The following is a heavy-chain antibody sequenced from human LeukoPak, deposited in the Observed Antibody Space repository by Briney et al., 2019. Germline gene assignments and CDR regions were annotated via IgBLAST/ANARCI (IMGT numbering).Heavy chain of an antibody. CDR2: INHSGST. J-gene: IGHJ5*02. CDR3: ARGLKYHYGSGSYYRYNWFDP. D-gene: IGHD3-10*01. Sequence: SETLSLTCAVYGGSFSGYYWSWIRQPPGKGLEWIGEINHSGSTNYNPSLKSRVTISVDTSKNQFSLKLSSVTAADTAVYYCARGLKYHYGSGSYYRYNWFDPWGQGTLVTVSS. V-gene: IGHV4-34*01. CDR1: GGSFSGYY.